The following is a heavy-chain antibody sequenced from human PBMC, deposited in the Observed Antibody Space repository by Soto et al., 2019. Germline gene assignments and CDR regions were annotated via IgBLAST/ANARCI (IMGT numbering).Heavy chain of an antibody. D-gene: IGHD2-2*01. J-gene: IGHJ6*02. V-gene: IGHV4-31*03. CDR3: ARYPVVVVPAANYGLDV. Sequence: QVQLQESGPGLVKPSQTLSLTCSVSGVSVSSDIYYWSWIRHHPGKGLEWLGYIYYSGNTYYNPSLGGRVTISLDTSKNHFSLRLRSVTPADTAVYYCARYPVVVVPAANYGLDVWGQGTTVTVSS. CDR2: IYYSGNT. CDR1: GVSVSSDIYY.